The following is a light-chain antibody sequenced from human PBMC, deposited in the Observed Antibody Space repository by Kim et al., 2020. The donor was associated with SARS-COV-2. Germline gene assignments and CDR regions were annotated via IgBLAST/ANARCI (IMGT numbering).Light chain of an antibody. J-gene: IGLJ3*02. CDR1: NIGSKS. CDR3: HVWDGTADQGV. V-gene: IGLV3-21*04. CDR2: YDS. Sequence: APGKTATITCGGNNIGSKSVLWYQQKPGQAPVLAIYYDSDRPSGIPERFSGSNSDNTAALTIARVEAGDEADYYCHVWDGTADQGVFGGGTRLTVL.